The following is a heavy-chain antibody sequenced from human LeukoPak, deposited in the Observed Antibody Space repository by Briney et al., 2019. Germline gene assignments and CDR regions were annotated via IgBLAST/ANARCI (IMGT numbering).Heavy chain of an antibody. CDR1: GFTFSHYA. J-gene: IGHJ1*01. CDR2: IWYDGSNK. D-gene: IGHD3-22*01. V-gene: IGHV3-33*08. CDR3: ARGDYYDSSGYSQYFQH. Sequence: GGSLRLSCAASGFTFSHYAMHWVRQAPGKGLEWVAVIWYDGSNKYYADSVKGRFTISRDNSKNTLYLQMNSLRAEDTAVYYCARGDYYDSSGYSQYFQHWGQGTLVTVSS.